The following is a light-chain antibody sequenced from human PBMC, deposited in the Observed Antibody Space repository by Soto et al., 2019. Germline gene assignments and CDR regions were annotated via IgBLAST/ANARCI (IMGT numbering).Light chain of an antibody. CDR2: DAS. J-gene: IGKJ1*01. Sequence: EIVMTQSPATLSVSPGERVTLSCRASQSVSNKLAWYQQKPGQAPRLLIYDASGRAGSVPARLSGSGSGTEFTRTISSLQSEDFAVYFCQQYDDWPPTSGQGTKVEIK. V-gene: IGKV3-15*01. CDR1: QSVSNK. CDR3: QQYDDWPPT.